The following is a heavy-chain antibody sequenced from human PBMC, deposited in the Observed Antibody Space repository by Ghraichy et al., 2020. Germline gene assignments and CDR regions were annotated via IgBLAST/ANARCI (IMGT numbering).Heavy chain of an antibody. V-gene: IGHV4-34*01. CDR2: INHSGST. CDR3: ARYSSNSYDDAFDS. D-gene: IGHD6-13*01. CDR1: DGSFSDYF. Sequence: SETLSLTCAVFDGSFSDYFWSWIRQPPGKGLEWIGEINHSGSTKYNPSLKSRVTISVDTSKNQFSLKLNSVIAADTAVYYCARYSSNSYDDAFDSWGRGTLVNVSS. J-gene: IGHJ3*01.